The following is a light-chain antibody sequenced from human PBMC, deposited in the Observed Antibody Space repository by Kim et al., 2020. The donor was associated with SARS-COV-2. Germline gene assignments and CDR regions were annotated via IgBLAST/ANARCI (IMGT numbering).Light chain of an antibody. V-gene: IGLV2-14*03. J-gene: IGLJ2*01. CDR2: DVS. Sequence: QSITISCPRSSSDVGGYNYVSWYQQHPGKAPKLMIYDVSTRPAGVSNRFSGSKSGNTASLTSSGLQAEDEADYYCSSYTSSTTVVFGGGTQLTVL. CDR1: SSDVGGYNY. CDR3: SSYTSSTTVV.